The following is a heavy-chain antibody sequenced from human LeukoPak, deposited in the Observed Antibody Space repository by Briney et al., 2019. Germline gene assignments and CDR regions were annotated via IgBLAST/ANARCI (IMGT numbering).Heavy chain of an antibody. CDR1: GFTFSNYA. J-gene: IGHJ4*02. V-gene: IGHV3-48*03. D-gene: IGHD3-3*01. Sequence: GGSLRLSCAASGFTFSNYAMSWVRQAPGKGLEWIAYLSSSGSAFSYADSVKGRFTIARDNAKNSVYLEMNSLRADDTAVYYCARSARLMKGVVEVTALDDWGQGTLVTVSS. CDR3: ARSARLMKGVVEVTALDD. CDR2: LSSSGSAF.